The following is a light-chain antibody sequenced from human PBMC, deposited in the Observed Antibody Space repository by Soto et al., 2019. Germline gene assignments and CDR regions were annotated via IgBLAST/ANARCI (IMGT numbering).Light chain of an antibody. V-gene: IGKV3-11*01. Sequence: EVVLTQSPATLSLSPGERATLSCRASQSVSTYLAWYQQKPGQAPRLLIYDASNRATGIPARFSGSGSGTDFTLTISSLETEDFAVYYCQQRSNWPPYTFGQGTKLESK. CDR3: QQRSNWPPYT. CDR2: DAS. CDR1: QSVSTY. J-gene: IGKJ2*01.